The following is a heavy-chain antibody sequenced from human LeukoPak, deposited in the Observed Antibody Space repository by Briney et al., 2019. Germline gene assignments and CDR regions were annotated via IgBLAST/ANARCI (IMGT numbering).Heavy chain of an antibody. CDR2: ISTSGGYT. CDR3: AKKPATIKFPFDN. D-gene: IGHD5-24*01. CDR1: GFSFNSYD. J-gene: IGHJ4*02. Sequence: GGSLRLSCVGSGFSFNSYDMGWVRQTPGKGLEWVSAISTSGGYTEDADSVKGRFTISRDNSQNTLFLQMSSLRAEDTAVYYCAKKPATIKFPFDNWGQGTLVTVSP. V-gene: IGHV3-23*01.